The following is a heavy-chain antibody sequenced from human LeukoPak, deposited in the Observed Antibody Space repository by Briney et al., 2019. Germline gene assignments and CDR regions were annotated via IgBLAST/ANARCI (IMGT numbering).Heavy chain of an antibody. D-gene: IGHD3-10*01. CDR1: GFTFSSYA. V-gene: IGHV3-7*01. CDR3: AWSYGSGSYYPFDY. J-gene: IGHJ4*02. Sequence: GGSLRLSCAASGFTFSSYAMHWVRQAPGKGLEWVAIIKQDGSDEYYVDSVKGRFTISRDNARYSLSLQMNSLRAEDTAVYYCAWSYGSGSYYPFDYWGQGTLVTVSS. CDR2: IKQDGSDE.